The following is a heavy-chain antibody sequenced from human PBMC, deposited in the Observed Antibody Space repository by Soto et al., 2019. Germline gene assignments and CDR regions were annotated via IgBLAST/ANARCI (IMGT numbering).Heavy chain of an antibody. Sequence: EVHLVESGGGLVQTGGSLRLSCAIFESTVSRDWMNWVRQAPGKGLEWVAHINQDGSEKYYVDSVKGRFTISRHNAKKSRYLQMNSLRPADKAMYYCSGGVGDAIWGQGTLVTVSS. CDR1: ESTVSRDW. CDR3: SGGVGDAI. J-gene: IGHJ4*02. D-gene: IGHD1-26*01. V-gene: IGHV3-7*04. CDR2: INQDGSEK.